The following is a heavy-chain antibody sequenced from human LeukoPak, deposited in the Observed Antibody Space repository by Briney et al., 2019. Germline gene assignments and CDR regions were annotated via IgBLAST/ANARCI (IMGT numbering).Heavy chain of an antibody. CDR2: IYIGGTI. CDR3: ARDGVNHYYDC. D-gene: IGHD1-14*01. CDR1: RFTVSSNH. J-gene: IGHJ4*02. V-gene: IGHV3-66*01. Sequence: PGVSLTLSCAASRFTVSSNHMSWVPQAPGRGLEWVSFIYIGGTIYYGDSVKGRFTISRDNSQKTVYLEMNSLRAEDTAVYYCARDGVNHYYDCWGQGTLVTVST.